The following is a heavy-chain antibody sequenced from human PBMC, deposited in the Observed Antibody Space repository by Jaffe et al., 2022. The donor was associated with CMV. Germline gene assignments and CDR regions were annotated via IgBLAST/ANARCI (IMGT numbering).Heavy chain of an antibody. CDR2: IWYDGSNK. CDR3: ARDWFGGATMDV. Sequence: QVQLVESGGGVVQPGRSLRLSCAASGFTFSSYGMHWVRQAPGKGLEWVAVIWYDGSNKYYADSVKGRFTISRDNSKNTLYLQMNSLRAEDTAVYYCARDWFGGATMDVWGKGTTVTVSS. D-gene: IGHD3-16*01. V-gene: IGHV3-33*08. CDR1: GFTFSSYG. J-gene: IGHJ6*04.